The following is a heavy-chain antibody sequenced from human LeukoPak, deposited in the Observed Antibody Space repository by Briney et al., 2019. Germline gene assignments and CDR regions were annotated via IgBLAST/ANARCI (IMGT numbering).Heavy chain of an antibody. D-gene: IGHD6-19*01. Sequence: ASVKVSCKASGYTFTGYYIHWVRQAPGQGLEWMGWINPNNGGTNYAQKFQGRVTMTRDTSISTAYMELSRLRSDDTAVYYCARDPRSSGWFCDYWGQGTLVTVSS. J-gene: IGHJ4*02. CDR2: INPNNGGT. CDR3: ARDPRSSGWFCDY. CDR1: GYTFTGYY. V-gene: IGHV1-2*02.